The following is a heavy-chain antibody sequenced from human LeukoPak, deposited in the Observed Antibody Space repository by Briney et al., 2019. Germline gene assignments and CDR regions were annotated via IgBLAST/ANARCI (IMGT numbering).Heavy chain of an antibody. V-gene: IGHV1-18*01. CDR1: GYTFTSYG. CDR3: ARGGVDYYDSSGLDY. D-gene: IGHD3-22*01. Sequence: ASVKVSCKASGYTFTSYGISWVRQAPGQGLEWMGWISAYNGNTNYAQELQGRVTMTTDTSTSTAYMELRSLRSDDTAVYYCARGGVDYYDSSGLDYWGQGTLVTVSS. J-gene: IGHJ4*02. CDR2: ISAYNGNT.